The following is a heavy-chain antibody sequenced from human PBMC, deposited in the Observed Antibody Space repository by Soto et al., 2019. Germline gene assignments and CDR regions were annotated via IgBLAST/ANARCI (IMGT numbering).Heavy chain of an antibody. CDR2: ISAYHGNT. Sequence: ASVKVSCKASGYTFTSYGISWVRQAPGQGLEWMGWISAYHGNTNYAQKLQVRVTMTTDTXTNTAYMELRSLRSDDTAVYYCARGCIGGYYYDSSAYGAGLLYYYGMDVWGQGPTVTVSS. V-gene: IGHV1-18*04. CDR1: GYTFTSYG. D-gene: IGHD3-22*01. J-gene: IGHJ6*02. CDR3: ARGCIGGYYYDSSAYGAGLLYYYGMDV.